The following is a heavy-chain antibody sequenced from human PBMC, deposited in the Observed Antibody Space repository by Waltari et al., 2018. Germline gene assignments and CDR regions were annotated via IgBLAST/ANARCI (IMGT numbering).Heavy chain of an antibody. D-gene: IGHD5-12*01. CDR1: GYTLTESP. V-gene: IGHV1-24*01. CDR2: YVPEECET. J-gene: IGHJ5*02. CDR3: ATDHYRQSGYDS. Sequence: QVQLVQSGAEVKKPGASVKVSCKVSGYTLTESPMHWVRQAPGKGLEWMGGYVPEECETIYAQSFQGRVAMTEDSSTDTAYMELTSLTSEDTAVYYCATDHYRQSGYDSWGQGTLVTVSS.